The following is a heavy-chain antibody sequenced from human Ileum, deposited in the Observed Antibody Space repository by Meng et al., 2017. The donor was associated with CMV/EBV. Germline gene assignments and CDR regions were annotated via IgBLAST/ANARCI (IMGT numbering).Heavy chain of an antibody. CDR3: ANLHGEGYFDL. CDR2: IYGATGFT. J-gene: IGHJ2*01. Sequence: LSCASSGVRFSDSTMTWVRQATGRGLEWVSVIYGATGFTFNADSVKGRFTISRDNSKNTLYLQLNSLRADDTAIYYCANLHGEGYFDLWGRGTLVTVSS. D-gene: IGHD3-10*01. V-gene: IGHV3-23*03. CDR1: GVRFSDST.